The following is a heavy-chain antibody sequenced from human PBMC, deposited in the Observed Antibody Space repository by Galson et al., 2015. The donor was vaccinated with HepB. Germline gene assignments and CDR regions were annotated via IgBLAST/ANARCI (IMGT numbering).Heavy chain of an antibody. CDR2: ISSSSSYI. D-gene: IGHD6-19*01. J-gene: IGHJ4*02. CDR3: ARAHLTVAGTGHCDY. CDR1: GFTFSSYS. V-gene: IGHV3-21*01. Sequence: SLRLSCAASGFTFSSYSMNWVRQAPGKGLEWVSSISSSSSYIYYADSVKGRFTISRDNAKNSLYLQMNSLRAEDTAVYYCARAHLTVAGTGHCDYWGQGTLVTVSS.